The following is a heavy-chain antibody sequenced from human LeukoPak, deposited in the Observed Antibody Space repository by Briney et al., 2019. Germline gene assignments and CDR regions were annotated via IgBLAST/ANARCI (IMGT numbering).Heavy chain of an antibody. V-gene: IGHV3-48*01. CDR2: ISGTNNTK. CDR1: GFTFSNAW. J-gene: IGHJ4*02. D-gene: IGHD2-2*01. CDR3: ARGPPIVLVPAAKDY. Sequence: PGGSLRLSCAASGFTFSNAWMSWVRQAPGKGLEWVSFISGTNNTKHYTDSVKGRFTISRDNAKNSLYLQMNNLRLDDTAVYFCARGPPIVLVPAAKDYWGQGTLVTVSS.